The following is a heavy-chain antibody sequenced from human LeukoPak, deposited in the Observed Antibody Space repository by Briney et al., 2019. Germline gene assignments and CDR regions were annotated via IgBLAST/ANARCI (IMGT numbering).Heavy chain of an antibody. D-gene: IGHD2-21*01. CDR1: GYSFTSYW. V-gene: IGHV5-51*01. J-gene: IGHJ5*02. Sequence: GESLKISCKGSGYSFTSYWIGWVRQMPGKGLEWMGIIYPGDSDTRYSPSFQGQVTISADKSISTAYLQWNSLKASDTAMYYCARRGRGLPRHNWFDPWGQGTLVTVSS. CDR3: ARRGRGLPRHNWFDP. CDR2: IYPGDSDT.